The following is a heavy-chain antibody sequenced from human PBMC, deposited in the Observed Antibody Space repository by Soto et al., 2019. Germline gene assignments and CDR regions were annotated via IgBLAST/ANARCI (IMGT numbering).Heavy chain of an antibody. V-gene: IGHV3-23*03. D-gene: IGHD2-15*01. CDR3: AKDLRPDGRYDLDY. J-gene: IGHJ4*02. CDR2: IVGDASSI. Sequence: GGSLRLSCAAYGFTFMTYAMNWVLQAPGKGLEWVAVIVGDASSIDYADSVKGRFTISRDNSKNIMYLQMTSLKVEDTATYFCAKDLRPDGRYDLDYWGQGTQVTVSS. CDR1: GFTFMTYA.